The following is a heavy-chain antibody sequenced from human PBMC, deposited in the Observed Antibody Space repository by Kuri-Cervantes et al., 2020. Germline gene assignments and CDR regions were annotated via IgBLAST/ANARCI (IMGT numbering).Heavy chain of an antibody. V-gene: IGHV4-34*01. CDR2: INHSGST. D-gene: IGHD2-8*02. CDR1: GGSFSDYY. CDR3: ARRWGNYYYYMDI. Sequence: SETLSLTCAVYGGSFSDYYWSWIRQPPGKGLEWIGEINHSGSTNYNPSLKSRVTISVDTSKNQFSLKVTSVTAADTAVYYCARRWGNYYYYMDIWGKGTTVTVSS. J-gene: IGHJ6*03.